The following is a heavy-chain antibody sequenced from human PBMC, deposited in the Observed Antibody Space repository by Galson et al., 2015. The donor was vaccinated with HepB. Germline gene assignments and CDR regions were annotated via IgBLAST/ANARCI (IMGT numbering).Heavy chain of an antibody. Sequence: SVKVSCKASGGTFSSYTISWVRQAPEQGLEWMGRIIPILGIANYAQKFQGRVTITADKSTSTAYMELSSLRSEDTAVYYCAIVVIRGSVVGFDPWGQGTLVTVSS. D-gene: IGHD2-15*01. CDR3: AIVVIRGSVVGFDP. V-gene: IGHV1-69*02. J-gene: IGHJ5*02. CDR1: GGTFSSYT. CDR2: IIPILGIA.